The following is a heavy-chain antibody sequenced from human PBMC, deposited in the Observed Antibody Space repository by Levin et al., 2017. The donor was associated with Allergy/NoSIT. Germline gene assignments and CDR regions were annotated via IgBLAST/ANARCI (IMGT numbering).Heavy chain of an antibody. CDR2: ISPTGGST. J-gene: IGHJ4*02. CDR3: ATRMDGDVVATSQTDY. D-gene: IGHD1-26*01. CDR1: GFSFSTYA. V-gene: IGHV3-23*01. Sequence: LSLTCAASGFSFSTYAMSWVRQAPGKGLEWVSSISPTGGSTYYADSVKGRLTISRDNSKNTLYLQMNSLRAEDTALYFCATRMDGDVVATSQTDYWGQGTLVTVSS.